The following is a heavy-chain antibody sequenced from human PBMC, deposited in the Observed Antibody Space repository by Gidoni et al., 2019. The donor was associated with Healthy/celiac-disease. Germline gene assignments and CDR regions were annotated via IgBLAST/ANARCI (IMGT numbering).Heavy chain of an antibody. CDR1: GRSLSSGGYD. D-gene: IGHD6-13*01. CDR3: ARSAAGGYYFDY. CDR2: IYYSGST. J-gene: IGHJ4*02. Sequence: QVQLQESCPGLVKPSQTLSRTCTVSGRSLSSGGYDWSWIRQHPGKGLEWIGYIYYSGSTYYNPSLKSRVTISVDTSKNQFSLKLSSVTAADTAVYYCARSAAGGYYFDYWGQGTLVTVSS. V-gene: IGHV4-31*03.